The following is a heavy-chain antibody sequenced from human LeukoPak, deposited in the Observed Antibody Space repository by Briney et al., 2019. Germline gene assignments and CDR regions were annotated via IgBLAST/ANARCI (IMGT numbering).Heavy chain of an antibody. D-gene: IGHD2-2*01. CDR2: IRYDGNNK. V-gene: IGHV3-30*02. Sequence: GGSLKLSCAASGFTFSTYGMNWVRQAPGKGLEWVAFIRYDGNNKYYADFVKGRFTISRDNSKNTLYLHMNSLRTEDTAVYYCAKIEGKYQLANVPDQWGQGTLVTVSS. CDR3: AKIEGKYQLANVPDQ. J-gene: IGHJ4*02. CDR1: GFTFSTYG.